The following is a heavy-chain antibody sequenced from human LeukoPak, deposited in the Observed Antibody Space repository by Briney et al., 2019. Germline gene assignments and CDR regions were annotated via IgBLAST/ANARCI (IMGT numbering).Heavy chain of an antibody. CDR1: GGTFSSYA. J-gene: IGHJ4*02. CDR3: AREPQMATWE. CDR2: IIPIFGTA. Sequence: ASVKVSCKASGGTFSSYAISWVRQAPGQGLEWMGGIIPIFGTANYAQKFQGRVTITADESTSTAYMELSSLRSEDTAVYYCAREPQMATWEWGQGTLVTVSS. V-gene: IGHV1-69*13. D-gene: IGHD5-24*01.